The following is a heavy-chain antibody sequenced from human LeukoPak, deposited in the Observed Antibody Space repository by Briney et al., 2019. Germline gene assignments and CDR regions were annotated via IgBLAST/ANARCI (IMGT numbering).Heavy chain of an antibody. CDR2: INPNSGDT. J-gene: IGHJ4*02. Sequence: ASVKVSYKASGYTFTAYYMHWVRQAPGQGLEWMGWINPNSGDTNYAQKFQGRVTMARDTSINTVYMQLSRLRSDDTAVYYCATGAASYYGDWGQGTLVTVSS. D-gene: IGHD1-26*01. V-gene: IGHV1-2*02. CDR3: ATGAASYYGD. CDR1: GYTFTAYY.